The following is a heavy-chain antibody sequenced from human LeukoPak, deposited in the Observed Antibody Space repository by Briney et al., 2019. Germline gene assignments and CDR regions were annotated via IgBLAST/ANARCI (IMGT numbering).Heavy chain of an antibody. CDR3: ARDGYRPMNDYTPLSRPSYYYYYMDV. Sequence: SVKVSCKASGGTFSSYAISWVRQAPGQGLEWMGGIIPIFGTANYAQKFQGRVTITTDESTSTAYMELSSLRSEDTAVYYCARDGYRPMNDYTPLSRPSYYYYYMDVWGKGTTVTVSS. V-gene: IGHV1-69*05. D-gene: IGHD4-11*01. CDR2: IIPIFGTA. CDR1: GGTFSSYA. J-gene: IGHJ6*03.